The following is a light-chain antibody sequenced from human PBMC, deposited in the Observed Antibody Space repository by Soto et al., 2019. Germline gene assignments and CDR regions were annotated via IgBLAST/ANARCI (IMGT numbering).Light chain of an antibody. V-gene: IGKV3-20*01. CDR2: DTS. Sequence: EIVLTQSPGTLSLSPGERATLSCRASQSVSRSYLAWYQHKPGQAPRHLIYDTSSRATGIPDRFSASGSGTDFTLTISRLEPEDFAMYYCQHYDSSPLFTFGPGTKVDIK. J-gene: IGKJ3*01. CDR1: QSVSRSY. CDR3: QHYDSSPLFT.